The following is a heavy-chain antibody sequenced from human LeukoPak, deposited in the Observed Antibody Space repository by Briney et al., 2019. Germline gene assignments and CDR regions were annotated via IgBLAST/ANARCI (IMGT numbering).Heavy chain of an antibody. Sequence: GGSLRLSCAASGFIFSTYEMNWVRQAPGKGLQWVAYIGGSGPTIHYAASVSGRFTISRDNAKNSLYLQMNSLRDEDTAIYYCARVRATAVGDFWGQGTLVTVSS. J-gene: IGHJ4*02. CDR1: GFIFSTYE. V-gene: IGHV3-48*03. D-gene: IGHD2-2*01. CDR3: ARVRATAVGDF. CDR2: IGGSGPTI.